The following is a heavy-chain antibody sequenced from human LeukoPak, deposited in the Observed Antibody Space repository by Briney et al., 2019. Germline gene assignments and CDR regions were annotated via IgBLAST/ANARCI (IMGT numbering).Heavy chain of an antibody. D-gene: IGHD3-10*01. J-gene: IGHJ4*02. CDR1: GGSIGSSSYY. V-gene: IGHV4-39*01. Sequence: PSETLSLTCTVSGGSIGSSSYYWGWIRQPPGKGLEWIGSIFYSGSAYYNPSLKSRVTISIDTSKNQFSLKLNSVTAADTAVYYCAKQSATSSENDYWGQGTLVTVSS. CDR3: AKQSATSSENDY. CDR2: IFYSGSA.